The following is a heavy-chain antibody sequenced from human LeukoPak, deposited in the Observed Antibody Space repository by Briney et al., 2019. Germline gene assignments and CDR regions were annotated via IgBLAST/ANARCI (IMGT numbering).Heavy chain of an antibody. CDR1: GGSISSDGYY. CDR3: ARPSGYDPTSDFDI. CDR2: IYHNGRT. V-gene: IGHV4-30-2*01. Sequence: SETLSLTCTVSGGSISSDGYYCTWIRQPPGKGLEWIGYIYHNGRTYYNPSLESRVTMSVDRSKNHFSLNLASVTAADTAVYYCARPSGYDPTSDFDIWGQGTMLTVSS. J-gene: IGHJ3*02. D-gene: IGHD5-12*01.